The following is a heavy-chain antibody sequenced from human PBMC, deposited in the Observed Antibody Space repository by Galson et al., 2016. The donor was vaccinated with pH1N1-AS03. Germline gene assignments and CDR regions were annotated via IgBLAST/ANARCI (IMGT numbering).Heavy chain of an antibody. J-gene: IGHJ4*02. Sequence: SLRLSCAASAFPLRNYALRWVRQAPGKGLEWASTLGSGGDTHYADSVKGRFTISRDKSKNTTYLQMNSLRAEDTAIYYGTQGEGGGPDDDWGQGTLVTVSS. CDR1: AFPLRNYA. D-gene: IGHD3-16*01. CDR2: LGSGGDT. V-gene: IGHV3-23*01. CDR3: TQGEGGGPDDD.